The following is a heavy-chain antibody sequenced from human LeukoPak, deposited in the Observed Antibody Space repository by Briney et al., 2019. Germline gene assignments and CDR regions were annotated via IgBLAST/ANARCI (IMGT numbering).Heavy chain of an antibody. D-gene: IGHD1-26*01. Sequence: GASVKVSCKASGYTFTSYGISWVRQAPGQGLEWMGWINPNSGGTNYAQKFQGRVTMTRDTSISTAYMELSRLRCDDTAVYYCARAEGPGIVGATRLVDYWGQGTLVTVSS. J-gene: IGHJ4*02. V-gene: IGHV1-2*02. CDR1: GYTFTSYG. CDR2: INPNSGGT. CDR3: ARAEGPGIVGATRLVDY.